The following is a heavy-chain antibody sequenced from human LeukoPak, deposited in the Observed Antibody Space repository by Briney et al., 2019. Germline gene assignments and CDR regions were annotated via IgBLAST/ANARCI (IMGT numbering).Heavy chain of an antibody. J-gene: IGHJ6*03. Sequence: GASVSVSCTASGYTFTIYDINWVRQATGQGREWMGWMNPNSGNTGYAQKFQGRVTMTRNTSISTAYMELSSLRSEDTAVYYCARSATTPIVVPAAIRYYYYYMDVWGKGTTVTVSS. V-gene: IGHV1-8*01. CDR1: GYTFTIYD. CDR2: MNPNSGNT. D-gene: IGHD2-2*02. CDR3: ARSATTPIVVPAAIRYYYYYMDV.